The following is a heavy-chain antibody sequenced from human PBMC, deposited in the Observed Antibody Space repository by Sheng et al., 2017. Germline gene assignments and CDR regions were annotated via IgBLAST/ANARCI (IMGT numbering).Heavy chain of an antibody. D-gene: IGHD2-8*01. J-gene: IGHJ5*02. CDR1: GYSFSNHA. CDR3: ARDIANGKFDP. CDR2: IIPIFRST. Sequence: QVRLVQSGSEMKEPGTSVTVSCTASGYSFSNHALSWLRKAPGQGPEWMGGIIPIFRSTNYAQKFQGRVTISADESTSTDYMEMRSLRSEDTAIYYCARDIANGKFDPWGQGTQVIVSS. V-gene: IGHV1-69*13.